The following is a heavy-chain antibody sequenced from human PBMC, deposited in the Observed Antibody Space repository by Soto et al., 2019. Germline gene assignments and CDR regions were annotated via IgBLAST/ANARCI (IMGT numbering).Heavy chain of an antibody. CDR2: ISYAGDYQ. J-gene: IGHJ4*02. V-gene: IGHV3-30*18. D-gene: IGHD6-13*01. Sequence: QVQLVESGGGVVQPGRSLRLSCAASGFTFGSYGMHWVRQAPGKGLEWVAVISYAGDYQYYADSVKGRFTISRDNSKNTLYLQMNTLRPEDTAVYFCAKSRGGSSWYEGDSWGQGTLVTVSS. CDR3: AKSRGGSSWYEGDS. CDR1: GFTFGSYG.